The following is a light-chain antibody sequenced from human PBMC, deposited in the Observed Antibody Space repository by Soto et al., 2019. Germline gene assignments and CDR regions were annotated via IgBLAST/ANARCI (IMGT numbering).Light chain of an antibody. CDR2: AAS. CDR3: QQANSFPIT. Sequence: IQMTQSPSSVSASAGDRVTITCRASQDISSWLAWYQQKPGKAPKLLIYAASSLQSGVPSRFSGSGSGTDFTLTISSLQPEDFATYYCQQANSFPITFGQGTRLEIK. J-gene: IGKJ5*01. CDR1: QDISSW. V-gene: IGKV1-12*01.